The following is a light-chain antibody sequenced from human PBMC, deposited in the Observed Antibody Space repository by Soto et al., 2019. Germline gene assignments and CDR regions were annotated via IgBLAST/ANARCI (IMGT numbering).Light chain of an antibody. CDR2: GAS. Sequence: EIVLTQSPGTLSLSPGKRATLSCRASQSISSSYLAWYQQRPGQAPRLLIYGASSRATGIPDRFSGSGSGTEFTLTISRLEPEDFAVYYCQQYNDWPLTFGQGTKVDIK. CDR1: QSISSSY. V-gene: IGKV3-20*01. CDR3: QQYNDWPLT. J-gene: IGKJ1*01.